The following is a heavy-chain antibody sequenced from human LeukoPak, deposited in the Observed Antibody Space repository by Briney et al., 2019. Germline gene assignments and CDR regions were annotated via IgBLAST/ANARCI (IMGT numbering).Heavy chain of an antibody. V-gene: IGHV4-59*01. J-gene: IGHJ4*02. CDR3: ARDIREVGESHYFDY. Sequence: PSETLSLTCTVSGGSINYYYWSWIRQPPGKGLEYIGYIYSSGSTNYNPSLKSRVTMSVDTSKNQFSLKLSSVTAADTAVYYCARDIREVGESHYFDYWGQGTLVTVTS. D-gene: IGHD1-26*01. CDR1: GGSINYYY. CDR2: IYSSGST.